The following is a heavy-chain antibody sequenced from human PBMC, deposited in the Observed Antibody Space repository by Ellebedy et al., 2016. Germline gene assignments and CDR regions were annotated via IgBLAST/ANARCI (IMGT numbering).Heavy chain of an antibody. V-gene: IGHV1-8*01. Sequence: ASVKVSXKASGYTFTSYDINWVRQATGQGLEWMGWMNPNSGNTGYAQKFQGRVTMTRNTSISTAYMELSSLRSEDTAVYYCARSSHNWADAFDIWGQGTMVTVSS. J-gene: IGHJ3*02. CDR1: GYTFTSYD. D-gene: IGHD1-1*01. CDR3: ARSSHNWADAFDI. CDR2: MNPNSGNT.